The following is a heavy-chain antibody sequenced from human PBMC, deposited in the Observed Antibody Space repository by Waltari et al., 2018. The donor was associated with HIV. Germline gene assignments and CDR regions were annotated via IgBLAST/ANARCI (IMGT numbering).Heavy chain of an antibody. V-gene: IGHV2-26*01. J-gene: IGHJ6*02. CDR1: GFSLSNARMG. CDR2: IFSNDEK. D-gene: IGHD5-18*01. CDR3: ARMRGYSYGPGQQPNYYYGMDV. Sequence: QVTLKESGPVLVKPTETLTLTCTVSGFSLSNARMGVSWIRQPPGKALEWLAHIFSNDEKSYSTSLKSRLTISKDTSKSQVVLTMTNMDPVDTATYYCARMRGYSYGPGQQPNYYYGMDVWGQGTTVTVSS.